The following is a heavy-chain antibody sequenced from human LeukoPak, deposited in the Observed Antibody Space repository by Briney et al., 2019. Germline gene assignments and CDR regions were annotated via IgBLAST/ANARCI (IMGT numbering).Heavy chain of an antibody. CDR1: GGTFSSYA. Sequence: GASVKVSCKASGGTFSSYAISWVRQAPGQGLEWMGGIIPIFGTANYAQKFQGRVTITADETTSTAYMELSSLRSEDTAVYYCPREYYGSGSQYWGQGTLVTVSS. CDR2: IIPIFGTA. CDR3: PREYYGSGSQY. J-gene: IGHJ4*02. D-gene: IGHD3-10*01. V-gene: IGHV1-69*13.